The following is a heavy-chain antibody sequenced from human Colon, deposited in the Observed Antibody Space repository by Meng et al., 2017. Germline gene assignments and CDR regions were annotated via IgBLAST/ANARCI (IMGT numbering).Heavy chain of an antibody. CDR3: ARAVAGDTFDY. J-gene: IGHJ4*02. D-gene: IGHD6-19*01. Sequence: QLQESGPGLVKPSETLSLTCNVSGVSIRSSSYYWGWIRQAPGKGLEWIGSIYASGSAPNNPSLKSRVTISVDTSKNQFSPSLTSVTAADTAVYYCARAVAGDTFDYWGQGTLVTVSS. V-gene: IGHV4-39*01. CDR1: GVSIRSSSYY. CDR2: IYASGSA.